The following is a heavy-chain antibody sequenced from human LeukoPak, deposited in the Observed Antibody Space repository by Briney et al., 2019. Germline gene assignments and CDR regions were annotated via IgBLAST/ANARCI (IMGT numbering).Heavy chain of an antibody. CDR1: GFTFSRYG. J-gene: IGHJ4*02. CDR3: AKDQQVGAAAYYFDS. Sequence: QAGGSLRLSCAASGFTFSRYGLHWVRQAPGKALEWVAVIANDGKDKKYADSVKGRFSISRDNSKSTLYLQMNSLRAEDTGVYYCAKDQQVGAAAYYFDSWGQGTLVTVPS. V-gene: IGHV3-30*18. D-gene: IGHD6-13*01. CDR2: IANDGKDK.